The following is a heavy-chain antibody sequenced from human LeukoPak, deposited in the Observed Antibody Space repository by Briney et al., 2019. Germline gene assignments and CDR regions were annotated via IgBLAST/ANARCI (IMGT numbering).Heavy chain of an antibody. CDR3: AREARGSGRDFDY. D-gene: IGHD1-26*01. CDR2: ISSGGSSI. V-gene: IGHV3-48*03. Sequence: GGSLRLSCAASGFTFSSYDMNWVRQAPGKGLEWLSFISSGGSSIYYADSVKGRFTISRDNAKNSLYLQMNSLRDEDTAVYFCAREARGSGRDFDYWGQGILVTVSS. CDR1: GFTFSSYD. J-gene: IGHJ4*02.